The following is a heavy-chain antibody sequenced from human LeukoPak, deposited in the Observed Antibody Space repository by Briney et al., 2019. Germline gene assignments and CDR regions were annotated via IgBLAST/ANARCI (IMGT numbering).Heavy chain of an antibody. CDR3: ARVIAAAAYFDY. CDR2: IYYSGST. V-gene: IGHV4-30-4*01. J-gene: IGHJ4*02. D-gene: IGHD6-13*01. Sequence: SQTLSHTCTVSGGSISSGGYYWSWIRQPPGKGLEWIGYIYYSGSTYYNPSLKSRVTISVDTSKNQFSLKLSSVTAADTAVYYCARVIAAAAYFDYWGQGTLVTVSS. CDR1: GGSISSGGYY.